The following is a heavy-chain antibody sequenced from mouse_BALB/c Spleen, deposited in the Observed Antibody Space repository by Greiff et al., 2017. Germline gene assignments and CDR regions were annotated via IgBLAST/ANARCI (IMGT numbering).Heavy chain of an antibody. Sequence: VQLKESGPELEKPGASVKISCKASGYSFTGYNMNWVKQSNGKSLEWIGNIDPYYGGTSYNQKFKGKATLTVDKSSSTAYMQLKSLTSEDSAVYYCAREEDGNYFYAMDYWGQGTSVTVSS. J-gene: IGHJ4*01. CDR1: GYSFTGYN. CDR2: IDPYYGGT. CDR3: AREEDGNYFYAMDY. D-gene: IGHD2-1*01. V-gene: IGHV1-39*01.